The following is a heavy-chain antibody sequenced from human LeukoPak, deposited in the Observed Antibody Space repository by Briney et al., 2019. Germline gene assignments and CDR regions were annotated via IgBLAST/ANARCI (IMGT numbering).Heavy chain of an antibody. J-gene: IGHJ4*02. V-gene: IGHV4-59*08. CDR2: IHNSGRT. D-gene: IGHD1-14*01. CDR1: GGSVSSYY. Sequence: SETLSLTCSVSGGSVSSYYWSWIRQSPGRGLEWIGYIHNSGRTNYNPSLKSRVTGFVDTSKNQVSLRLSSVTAADTAVYYCARHGTISSESYFDYWGQGALVTVSS. CDR3: ARHGTISSESYFDY.